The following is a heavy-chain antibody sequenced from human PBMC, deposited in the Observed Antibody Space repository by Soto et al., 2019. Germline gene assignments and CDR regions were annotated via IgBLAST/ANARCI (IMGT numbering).Heavy chain of an antibody. D-gene: IGHD5-12*01. CDR3: ATNRGYDFYYFES. Sequence: SDTLSLTCTVSSASIKTGGYYWTLIRHHPLKCLEWIGYIYYSGTTYYTPSLESRVTMSVDLSTNQLSLRLTSVTAADTAVYYCATNRGYDFYYFESWGQGALVTVSS. J-gene: IGHJ4*02. CDR1: SASIKTGGYY. V-gene: IGHV4-31*03. CDR2: IYYSGTT.